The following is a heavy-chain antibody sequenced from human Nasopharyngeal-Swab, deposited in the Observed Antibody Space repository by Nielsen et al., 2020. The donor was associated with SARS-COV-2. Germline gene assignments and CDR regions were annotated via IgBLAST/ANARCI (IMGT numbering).Heavy chain of an antibody. J-gene: IGHJ4*02. CDR3: ARGLGGSYLAGFDY. CDR2: ISYDGSNK. CDR1: GFTFSSYG. D-gene: IGHD1-26*01. Sequence: GGSLRLSCVTSGFTFSSYGMHWVRQAPGKGLEWMAVISYDGSNKYYADSVKGRFTISRDNSKNTLYLQMNSLRAEDTAVYYCARGLGGSYLAGFDYWGQGTLVTVSS. V-gene: IGHV3-30*03.